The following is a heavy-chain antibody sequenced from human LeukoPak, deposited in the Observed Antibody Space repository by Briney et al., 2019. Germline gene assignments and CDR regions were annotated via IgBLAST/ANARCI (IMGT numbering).Heavy chain of an antibody. V-gene: IGHV4-39*01. J-gene: IGHJ5*02. CDR2: VYYIGTT. CDR3: ARLSDRDPQHWFDP. D-gene: IGHD3-10*01. Sequence: SETLSLTCAVSGASISNNKYFWAWIRQPPGKGLEWIRTVYYIGTTFYNPSLKSRLTLSVDTSKNQFSLKLGSVTAADTSVYYCARLSDRDPQHWFDPWGQGILVTVSS. CDR1: GASISNNKYF.